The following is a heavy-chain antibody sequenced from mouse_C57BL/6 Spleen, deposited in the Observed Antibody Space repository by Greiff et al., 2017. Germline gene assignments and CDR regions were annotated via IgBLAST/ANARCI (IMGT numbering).Heavy chain of an antibody. CDR3: ARRGTTVVADY. CDR1: GYTFTSYG. J-gene: IGHJ2*01. V-gene: IGHV1-81*01. D-gene: IGHD1-1*01. CDR2: IYPKSGNT. Sequence: VQLQQSGAELARPGASVKLSCKASGYTFTSYGISWVKQRTGQGLEWIGEIYPKSGNTYYNEKFKGKATLTADKSSSTGYMELSSLTSEDSAVYCCARRGTTVVADYWGQGTTLTVSA.